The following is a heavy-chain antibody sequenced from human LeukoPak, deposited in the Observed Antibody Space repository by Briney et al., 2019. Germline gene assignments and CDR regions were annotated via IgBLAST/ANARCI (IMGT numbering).Heavy chain of an antibody. CDR3: ARLHYDSSGYYYFDY. Sequence: PSETLSLTCTVSGGSISSDHWSWIRQPPGKGLEWIGYIYYSGITNYNPSLKSRVTISVDTSKNQFSLKLSSVTAADTAVYYCARLHYDSSGYYYFDYWGQGTLVTVSS. CDR2: IYYSGIT. D-gene: IGHD3-22*01. V-gene: IGHV4-59*08. CDR1: GGSISSDH. J-gene: IGHJ4*02.